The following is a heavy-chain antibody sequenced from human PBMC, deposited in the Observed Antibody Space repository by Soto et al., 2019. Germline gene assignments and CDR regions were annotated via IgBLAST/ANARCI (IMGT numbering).Heavy chain of an antibody. D-gene: IGHD6-19*01. Sequence: GGSLRLSCAASGFTFSSYGMHWVRQAPGKGLEWVAVISYDGSNKYYADSVKGRFTISRDNSKNTLYLQMNSLRAEDTAVYYCAKSSIAVAGTVEYFDYWGQGTLVTVSS. J-gene: IGHJ4*02. CDR1: GFTFSSYG. V-gene: IGHV3-30*18. CDR3: AKSSIAVAGTVEYFDY. CDR2: ISYDGSNK.